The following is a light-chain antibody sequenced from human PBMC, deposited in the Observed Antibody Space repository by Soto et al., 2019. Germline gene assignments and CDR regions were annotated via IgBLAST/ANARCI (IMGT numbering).Light chain of an antibody. CDR1: SSDVGGYYC. CDR3: SSYTSKTTRV. J-gene: IGLJ1*01. Sequence: QSALTQPASVSGSPGQSITISCTGTSSDVGGYYCVSRYQQHPAKAPKLIIYEVTNRPSGVSNRFSGSKSGNTASLTISGLQAEDEADYYCSSYTSKTTRVFGTGTKLTVL. V-gene: IGLV2-14*01. CDR2: EVT.